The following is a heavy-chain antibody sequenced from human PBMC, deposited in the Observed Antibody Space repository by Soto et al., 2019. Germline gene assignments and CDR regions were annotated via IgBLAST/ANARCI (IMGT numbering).Heavy chain of an antibody. J-gene: IGHJ5*02. Sequence: QLQLQESGPGLVKPSETLSLTCTVSGGSISSSSYYWGWIRQPPGKGLEWIGSIYYCGSTYYNPSLKCRVTISVDTSQHQFSQTMSYVNAEDTAVYHCARLITIFSWFDPWGQATLVTVSS. CDR1: GGSISSSSYY. V-gene: IGHV4-39*01. CDR2: IYYCGST. D-gene: IGHD3-3*01. CDR3: ARLITIFSWFDP.